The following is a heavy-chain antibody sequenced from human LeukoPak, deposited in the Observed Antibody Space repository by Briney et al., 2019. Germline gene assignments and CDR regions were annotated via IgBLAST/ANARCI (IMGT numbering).Heavy chain of an antibody. Sequence: GWSLRLSCAASGFTFSDHYMDWVRQAPGKGLEWVGRIRNKPRSYTTKYSASVISRFTISREDSQNSLYLQMNSLKVEDTAVYYCARGALWLGDDYNYFMDVWGQGTTVTVSS. D-gene: IGHD3-10*01. CDR2: IRNKPRSYTT. CDR3: ARGALWLGDDYNYFMDV. J-gene: IGHJ6*02. CDR1: GFTFSDHY. V-gene: IGHV3-72*01.